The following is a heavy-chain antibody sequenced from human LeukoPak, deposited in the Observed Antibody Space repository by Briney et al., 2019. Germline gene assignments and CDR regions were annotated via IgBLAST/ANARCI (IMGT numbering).Heavy chain of an antibody. J-gene: IGHJ4*02. CDR1: GGSLSIYY. D-gene: IGHD3-9*01. CDR2: IYYRVST. Sequence: PSETLSLPCTVSGGSLSIYYWPLIRPPPERGREWIGYIYYRVSTNYNPSLKSRVTMSVDTSKNQFSLKLISVTAADTAVYYCARSGTLTGYLYWGRGALVTVSS. V-gene: IGHV4-59*01. CDR3: ARSGTLTGYLY.